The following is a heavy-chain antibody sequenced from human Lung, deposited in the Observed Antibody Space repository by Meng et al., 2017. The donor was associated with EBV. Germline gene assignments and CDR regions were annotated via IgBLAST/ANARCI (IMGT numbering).Heavy chain of an antibody. CDR2: IYHNENT. CDR3: ARAPGNWNFDS. Sequence: GQMQESGPGLVKPSGTLSLPCTVSSASISSNNYWTWVRQSPGKGLEWIGEIYHNENTNYNPSLMSRVTMSLDKSKNHFSLNLRSVTAADTAVYFCARAPGNWNFDSWGQGTLVTVSS. V-gene: IGHV4-4*02. CDR1: SASISSNNY. D-gene: IGHD1-20*01. J-gene: IGHJ4*02.